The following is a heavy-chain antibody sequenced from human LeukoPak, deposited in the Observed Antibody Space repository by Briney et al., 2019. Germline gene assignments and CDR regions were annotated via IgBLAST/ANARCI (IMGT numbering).Heavy chain of an antibody. CDR3: AKDPSTYYYDSSGLNNWFDP. CDR2: ISGSGGST. J-gene: IGHJ5*02. V-gene: IGHV3-23*01. D-gene: IGHD3-22*01. CDR1: GFTFSSYA. Sequence: PGGSLRLSCAASGFTFSSYAMSWVRQAPGKGLEWVSAISGSGGSTYYADSVKGRFTISRDNSKNTLYPQMNSLRAEDTAVYYCAKDPSTYYYDSSGLNNWFDPWGQGTLVTVSS.